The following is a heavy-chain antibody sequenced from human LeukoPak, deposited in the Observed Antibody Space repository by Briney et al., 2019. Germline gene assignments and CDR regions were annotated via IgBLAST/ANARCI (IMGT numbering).Heavy chain of an antibody. Sequence: SETLSLTCTVSGGSVSSGSYYWSWIRQPPGTGLEWIGYIYYSGSTNYNPSLKSRVTISVDTSKNQFSLKLSSVTAADTAVYYCAREQSWFGELFGPFDIWGQGTMVTVSS. J-gene: IGHJ3*02. CDR1: GGSVSSGSYY. V-gene: IGHV4-61*01. CDR3: AREQSWFGELFGPFDI. CDR2: IYYSGST. D-gene: IGHD3-10*01.